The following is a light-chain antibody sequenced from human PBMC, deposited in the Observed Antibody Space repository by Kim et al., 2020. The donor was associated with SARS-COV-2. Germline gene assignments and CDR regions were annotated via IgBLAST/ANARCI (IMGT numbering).Light chain of an antibody. CDR2: LNSDGSH. V-gene: IGLV4-69*01. CDR3: QTWDTGIRV. J-gene: IGLJ3*02. CDR1: SGHSTYA. Sequence: QLVLTQSPSASASLGDSVKLTCILTSGHSTYAIAWHQQQPEKGPRFLMTLNSDGSHRKGDGIPDRFSGSSSGTERYLTISSLQAEDEADYYCQTWDTGIRVFGGGTQLTVL.